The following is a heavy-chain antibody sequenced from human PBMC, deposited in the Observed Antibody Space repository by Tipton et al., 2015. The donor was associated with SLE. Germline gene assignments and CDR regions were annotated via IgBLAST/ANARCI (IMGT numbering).Heavy chain of an antibody. CDR1: GFTFGSYT. Sequence: GSLRLSCAGSGFTFGSYTMSWVRQAPGKGLEWVSDISGSGATTYYADSVKGRFTISGDKSKNTLYLQMNSLRAEDTAVYYCAKGLNYDSSGYYYEGDYFDYWGQGTLVTVSS. CDR3: AKGLNYDSSGYYYEGDYFDY. J-gene: IGHJ4*02. CDR2: ISGSGATT. D-gene: IGHD3-22*01. V-gene: IGHV3-23*01.